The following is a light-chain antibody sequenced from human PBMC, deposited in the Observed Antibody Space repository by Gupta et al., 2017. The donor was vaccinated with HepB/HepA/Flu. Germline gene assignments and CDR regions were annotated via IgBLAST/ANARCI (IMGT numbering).Light chain of an antibody. V-gene: IGKV4-1*01. CDR1: QSLLYSSKSKNY. J-gene: IGKJ1*01. CDR2: WAS. CDR3: HQYYSTPWT. Sequence: DIVISQSPDSLTVPLGERATTNCKSSQSLLYSSKSKNYLAWYQQKSGQPPKLLIYWASTRESGVPDRFSGSGSGTDFTLTISSLQAEDAALYFCHQYYSTPWTFGRGTKVEIK.